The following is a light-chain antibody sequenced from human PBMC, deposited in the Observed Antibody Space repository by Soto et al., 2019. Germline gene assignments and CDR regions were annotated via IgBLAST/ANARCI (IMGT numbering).Light chain of an antibody. J-gene: IGLJ2*01. CDR1: MRDVGAYNL. V-gene: IGLV2-14*01. Sequence: QSALTQPASVSGSPGQSITISCAGTMRDVGAYNLVSWYQQHPGRAHQLIIYEVRNRPSVISFRFAGSKSGNTASLTISGLQAEDEADYYCSSYTSKSSLIFGGGTKLTVL. CDR2: EVR. CDR3: SSYTSKSSLI.